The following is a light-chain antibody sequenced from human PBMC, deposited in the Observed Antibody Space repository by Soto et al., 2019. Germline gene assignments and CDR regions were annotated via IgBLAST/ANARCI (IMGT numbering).Light chain of an antibody. J-gene: IGLJ3*02. V-gene: IGLV8-61*01. CDR1: SGSVSTNNY. CDR2: RTN. CDR3: VLYMGRGIWV. Sequence: QTVVTQEPSFSVSPGGTVTLTCALSSGSVSTNNYPSWCQQTPGQPPRTLIFRTNTRSSGVPDRFSGSILGSKAALTITGAHADDESDYYCVLYMGRGIWVFGGGTQLTVL.